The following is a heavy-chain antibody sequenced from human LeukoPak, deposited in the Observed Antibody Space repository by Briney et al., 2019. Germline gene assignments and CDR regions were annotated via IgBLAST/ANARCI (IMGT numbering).Heavy chain of an antibody. CDR3: AKGGYCTNGVCYTYYYYYGMDV. D-gene: IGHD2-8*01. Sequence: GGSLRLSCAASGFTFSSYSMNWVRQAPGKGLEWVSSISTSSGYIYYADSLKGRFTVSRDNAKNSLYLQMNSLRAEDTAVYYCAKGGYCTNGVCYTYYYYYGMDVWGQGTTVTVSS. J-gene: IGHJ6*02. CDR2: ISTSSGYI. CDR1: GFTFSSYS. V-gene: IGHV3-21*01.